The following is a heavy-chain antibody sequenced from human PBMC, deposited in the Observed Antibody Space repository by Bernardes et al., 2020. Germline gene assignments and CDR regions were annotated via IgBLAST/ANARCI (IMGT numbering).Heavy chain of an antibody. V-gene: IGHV3-23*01. J-gene: IGHJ3*02. CDR1: GFSFSSYA. D-gene: IGHD4-17*01. CDR3: AKDLGRHYGDYVFDI. Sequence: GGSLRLSCAASGFSFSSYAMSWVRQAPGKGLEWVTGISGSGSSTYYADSVKGRFTFSRDNSKNTLYLQMNSLRAEDTAVYYCAKDLGRHYGDYVFDIWGQGTMVTVSS. CDR2: ISGSGSST.